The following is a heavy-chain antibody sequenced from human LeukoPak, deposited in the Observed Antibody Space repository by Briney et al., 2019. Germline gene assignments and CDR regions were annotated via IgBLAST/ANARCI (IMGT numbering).Heavy chain of an antibody. CDR3: ARDRVYYMDV. J-gene: IGHJ6*03. Sequence: GGSLRLSCAASGFTFSAYNMNWVRQAPGKGLEWVANIKHDGSEKYYVDSVKGRFTISRDNAKNSLYLQMNSLRAEDTAVYYCARDRVYYMDVWGKGTTVTVSS. CDR1: GFTFSAYN. V-gene: IGHV3-7*01. CDR2: IKHDGSEK.